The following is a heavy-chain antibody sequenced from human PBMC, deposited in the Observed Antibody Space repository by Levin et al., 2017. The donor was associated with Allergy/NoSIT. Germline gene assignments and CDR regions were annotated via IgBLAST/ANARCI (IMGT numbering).Heavy chain of an antibody. Sequence: AGGSLRLSCAASGFTFSSYWMHWVRQAPGKGLVWVSRINSDGSSTSYADSVKGRFTISRDNAKNTLYLQMNSLRAEATGVYYWARGARYCSGGSCYGDGNWFDPWGQGTLVTVSS. CDR1: GFTFSSYW. J-gene: IGHJ5*02. CDR2: INSDGSST. D-gene: IGHD2-15*01. V-gene: IGHV3-74*01. CDR3: ARGARYCSGGSCYGDGNWFDP.